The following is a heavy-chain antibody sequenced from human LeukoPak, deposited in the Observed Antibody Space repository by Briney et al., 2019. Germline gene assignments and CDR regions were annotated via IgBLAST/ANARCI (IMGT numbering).Heavy chain of an antibody. D-gene: IGHD6-13*01. CDR3: ARDQEVRYSSSWYYYYYMDV. J-gene: IGHJ6*03. CDR1: GFTFSSYS. Sequence: GGSLRFSCAVSGFTFSSYSMNWVRQAPGKGLEWVSYISSSSSIIYYADSVKGRFTISRDNAKNSLYLQMNSLRAEDTAVYYCARDQEVRYSSSWYYYYYMDVWGKGTTVTVSS. V-gene: IGHV3-48*04. CDR2: ISSSSSII.